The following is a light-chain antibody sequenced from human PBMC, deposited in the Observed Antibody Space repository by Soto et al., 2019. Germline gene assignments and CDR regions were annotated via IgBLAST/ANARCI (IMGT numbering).Light chain of an antibody. CDR1: SSDVGGYNY. V-gene: IGLV2-14*01. CDR3: SSYTSSSTLYV. J-gene: IGLJ1*01. CDR2: DVS. Sequence: QSALTQPASVSGSPGQSITISRTGTSSDVGGYNYVSWYQQHPGKAPKLMIYDVSNRPSGVSNRFSGSKSGNTASLTISGLQAEDEADYYCSSYTSSSTLYVFGSWTKLTVL.